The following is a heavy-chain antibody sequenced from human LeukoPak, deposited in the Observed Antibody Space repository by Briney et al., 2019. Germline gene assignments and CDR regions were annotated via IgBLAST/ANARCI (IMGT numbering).Heavy chain of an antibody. CDR2: IHHSGST. J-gene: IGHJ6*02. CDR1: GGSISSSNW. V-gene: IGHV4-4*02. CDR3: ARARLESYYYYYGMDV. Sequence: SGTLSLTCAVSGGSISSSNWWSWVRQPPGKGLEWIGEIHHSGSTNYNPSLKSRVTISVDKSKNQFSLKLSSVTAADTAVYYCARARLESYYYYYGMDVWGQGTTVTVSS.